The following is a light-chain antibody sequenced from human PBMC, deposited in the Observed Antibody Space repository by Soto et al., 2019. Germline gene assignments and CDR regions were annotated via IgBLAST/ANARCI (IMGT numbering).Light chain of an antibody. CDR3: QQYDSYSSGT. CDR1: QTVNTW. Sequence: IEMTQSTSTLSASVGDRVTITCRASQTVNTWLAWYQQKPGKAPKVLIFDASSLKTGVPSRFSGSGSGTEFTLTISNLQPDDFATYYCQQYDSYSSGTFGQGTKV. CDR2: DAS. J-gene: IGKJ1*01. V-gene: IGKV1-5*01.